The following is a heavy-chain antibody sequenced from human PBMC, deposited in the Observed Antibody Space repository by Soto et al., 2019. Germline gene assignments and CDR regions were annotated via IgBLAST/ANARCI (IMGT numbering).Heavy chain of an antibody. CDR2: TYCRSKWYN. CDR3: ARDGMGSSWWGDYYYYYGMDV. J-gene: IGHJ6*02. D-gene: IGHD6-13*01. CDR1: GDSVSSNSAA. V-gene: IGHV6-1*01. Sequence: PSQTLSLPCAISGDSVSSNSAAWNWIRQSPSRGLEWLGRTYCRSKWYNDYAVSVKSRITINPDTSKNQFSLQLNSVTPEDTAVYYCARDGMGSSWWGDYYYYYGMDVWGQGTTVTVSS.